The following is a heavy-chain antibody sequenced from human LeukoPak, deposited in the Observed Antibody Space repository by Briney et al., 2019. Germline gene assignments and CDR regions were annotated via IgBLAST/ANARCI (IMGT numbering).Heavy chain of an antibody. V-gene: IGHV4-61*02. Sequence: PSETLSLTCTVSGDSISSGSYYWSWIRQPAGKGLEWIGRIYTSGSTNYNPSLKSRVTISVDTSKNQFSLRLNSVTATDTAMYYCARGPYSYDSSGCFDYWGQGALVTVSS. CDR3: ARGPYSYDSSGCFDY. CDR2: IYTSGST. J-gene: IGHJ4*02. CDR1: GDSISSGSYY. D-gene: IGHD3-22*01.